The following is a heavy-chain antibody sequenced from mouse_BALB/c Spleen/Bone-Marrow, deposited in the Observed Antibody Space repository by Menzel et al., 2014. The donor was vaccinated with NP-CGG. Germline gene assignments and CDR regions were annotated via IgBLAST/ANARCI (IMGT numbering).Heavy chain of an antibody. CDR1: GDSITRGY. CDR2: ISSSGST. V-gene: IGHV3-8*02. D-gene: IGHD2-3*01. J-gene: IGHJ2*01. Sequence: VHLKESRPSLVKPSQTLALTCSVTGDSITRGYLNWIRKLPGNKLSYMGYISSSGSTYYNPSLKSRISITRATSKNQYYLQLNSVTTEDTATYYCATYDGYCFDYWGQGTTLTVSS. CDR3: ATYDGYCFDY.